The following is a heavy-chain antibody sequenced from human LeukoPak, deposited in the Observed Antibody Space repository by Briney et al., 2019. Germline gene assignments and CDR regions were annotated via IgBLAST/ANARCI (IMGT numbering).Heavy chain of an antibody. CDR2: ISSSSSTI. CDR3: AREDLSSGWSEYFQH. Sequence: GGSLRLSCAASGFTFSDYYMSWIRQAPGKGLEWVSYISSSSSTIYYADSVKGRFTISRDNAKNSLYLQMNSLRAEDTAVYYCAREDLSSGWSEYFQHWGQGTLVTVSS. CDR1: GFTFSDYY. V-gene: IGHV3-11*04. D-gene: IGHD6-19*01. J-gene: IGHJ1*01.